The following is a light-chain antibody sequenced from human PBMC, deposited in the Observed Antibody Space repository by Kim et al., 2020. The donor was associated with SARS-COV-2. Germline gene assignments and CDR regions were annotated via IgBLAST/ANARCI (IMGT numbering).Light chain of an antibody. CDR3: QQYHSIPYT. CDR1: QTVFKSSNNYSF. J-gene: IGKJ2*01. V-gene: IGKV4-1*01. Sequence: RATIHCKSSQTVFKSSNNYSFLASYQQKPGQPPKLLIYWASARESGVPDRFSGSGSGTDFTLTISSLQAEDVAVYYCQQYHSIPYTFGQGTKLEI. CDR2: WAS.